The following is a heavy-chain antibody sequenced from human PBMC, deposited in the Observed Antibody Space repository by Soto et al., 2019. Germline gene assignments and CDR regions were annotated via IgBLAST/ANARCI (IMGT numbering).Heavy chain of an antibody. V-gene: IGHV3-48*02. CDR3: ARCSGGWGKDYYYGMDV. J-gene: IGHJ6*02. Sequence: GGSLRLSCAASGFTFSSYSMNWVRQAPGKGLEWVSYISSSSSTIYYADSVKGRFTISRDNAKNSLYLQMNSLRDEDTAVYYCARCSGGWGKDYYYGMDVWGQGTTVTVSS. CDR2: ISSSSSTI. D-gene: IGHD3-10*02. CDR1: GFTFSSYS.